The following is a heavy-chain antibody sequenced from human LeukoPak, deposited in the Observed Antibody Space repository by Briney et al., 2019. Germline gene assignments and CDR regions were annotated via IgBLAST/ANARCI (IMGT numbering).Heavy chain of an antibody. Sequence: GRSLRLSCAASGFTFSSYGMHGVRQAPGKGLEGVAVIWDDGSNKYYADPVKGRFTISRDNSKNTMYLQMTSLRAEDKAIYYCAKGISPSSSWTFGYWGQGTLVTVSS. J-gene: IGHJ4*02. CDR1: GFTFSSYG. CDR3: AKGISPSSSWTFGY. V-gene: IGHV3-33*06. CDR2: IWDDGSNK. D-gene: IGHD6-13*01.